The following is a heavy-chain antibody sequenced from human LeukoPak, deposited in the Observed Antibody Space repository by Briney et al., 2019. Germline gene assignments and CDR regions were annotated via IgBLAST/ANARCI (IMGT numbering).Heavy chain of an antibody. D-gene: IGHD4-23*01. V-gene: IGHV1-18*01. CDR1: GFTFTTYG. CDR3: ARGGATVVTDFDY. CDR2: ISAYNGNT. Sequence: GASVKVSCKASGFTFTTYGISWVRQAPGQGLEWRGWISAYNGNTNYAQKPQGRVTMTTETSTSTDYMEMRSLRSEDTAGYYCARGGATVVTDFDYWGQGTLVTVSS. J-gene: IGHJ4*02.